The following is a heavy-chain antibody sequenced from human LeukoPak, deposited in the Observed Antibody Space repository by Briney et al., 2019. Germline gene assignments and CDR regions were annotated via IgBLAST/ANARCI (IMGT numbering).Heavy chain of an antibody. V-gene: IGHV1-18*04. D-gene: IGHD6-19*01. CDR1: GYAFTSYG. J-gene: IGHJ2*01. Sequence: GASVKVSCKASGYAFTSYGISWVRQAPGQGLEWMGWISAYNGNTNYAQKLQGRVTMTTDTSTSTAYMELRSLRSDDTAVYYCAGEPPGTAVAGWGFDYWGRGTLVTVSS. CDR2: ISAYNGNT. CDR3: AGEPPGTAVAGWGFDY.